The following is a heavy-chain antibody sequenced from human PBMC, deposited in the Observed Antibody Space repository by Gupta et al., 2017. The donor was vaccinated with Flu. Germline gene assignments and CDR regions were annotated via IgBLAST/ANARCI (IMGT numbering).Heavy chain of an antibody. V-gene: IGHV3-48*03. J-gene: IGHJ4*02. CDR3: ARVHWDS. Sequence: EVQLVEAGGGMVQPGGSLRLPCEASGFPFSDYDVSWVRQAPGKALEWISFMSRSGVPYCADSVKGRFTISRDNAKNSVFLQMDSLRAEDTAFYYCARVHWDSWGQGTLVTVSS. CDR2: MSRSGVP. CDR1: GFPFSDYD.